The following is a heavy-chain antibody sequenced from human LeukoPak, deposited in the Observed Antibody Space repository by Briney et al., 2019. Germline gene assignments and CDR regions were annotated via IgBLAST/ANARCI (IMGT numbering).Heavy chain of an antibody. Sequence: SETLSLTCAVSGGSISSYYWSWIRQPPGKGLEWIGYIYYSGSTNYNPSLKSRVTISVDTSKNQFSLKLSSVTAADTAVYYCARENGYNRLYYFDYWGQGTLVTVSS. CDR3: ARENGYNRLYYFDY. V-gene: IGHV4-59*01. CDR2: IYYSGST. CDR1: GGSISSYY. D-gene: IGHD5-24*01. J-gene: IGHJ4*02.